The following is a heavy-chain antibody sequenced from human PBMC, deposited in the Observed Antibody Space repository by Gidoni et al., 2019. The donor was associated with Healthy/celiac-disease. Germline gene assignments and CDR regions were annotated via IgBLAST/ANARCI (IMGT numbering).Heavy chain of an antibody. CDR1: GYTFTGYY. D-gene: IGHD3-10*01. V-gene: IGHV1-2*02. Sequence: QVQLVQSGAEVKKPGASVQVSCKASGYTFTGYYMHWLRQAPGQGLEWMGWINPNSGGTNYAQKFQGRVTMTRDTSSSTAYMERSRLRSDDTAVYDCLWFGELFGEWGQGTLVTVSS. CDR2: INPNSGGT. J-gene: IGHJ4*02. CDR3: LWFGELFGE.